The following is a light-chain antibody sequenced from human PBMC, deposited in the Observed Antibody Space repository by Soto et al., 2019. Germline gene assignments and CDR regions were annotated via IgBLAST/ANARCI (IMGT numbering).Light chain of an antibody. J-gene: IGKJ2*01. V-gene: IGKV3-20*01. CDR3: HQYGSSAYT. CDR2: GAS. CDR1: QSVSSNS. Sequence: EIVLTQSPGTLSLSPGERATLSCRASQSVSSNSLAWYQQKPGQAPRLLIYGASSRATGIPDRFSGSGSGTEFILTISRLEPDDFAVYYCHQYGSSAYTFGPGTKLEIK.